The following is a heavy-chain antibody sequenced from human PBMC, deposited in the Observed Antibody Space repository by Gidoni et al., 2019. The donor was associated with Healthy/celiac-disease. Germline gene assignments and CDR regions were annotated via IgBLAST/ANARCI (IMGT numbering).Heavy chain of an antibody. CDR3: AKKAVEYSSSSFVPMAGPNWFDP. D-gene: IGHD6-6*01. CDR1: GFTFSSYA. Sequence: EVQLLESGGGLVQPGGSLRLSCAASGFTFSSYAMSWVRQAPGKGLEWFSAISGSGGSTYYADSVKGRFTISRDNSKNTLYLQMNSLRAEDTAVYYCAKKAVEYSSSSFVPMAGPNWFDPWGQGTLVTVSS. J-gene: IGHJ5*02. CDR2: ISGSGGST. V-gene: IGHV3-23*01.